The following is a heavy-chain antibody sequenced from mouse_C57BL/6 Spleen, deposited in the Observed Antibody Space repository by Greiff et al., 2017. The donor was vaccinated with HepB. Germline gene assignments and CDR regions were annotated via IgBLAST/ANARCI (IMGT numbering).Heavy chain of an antibody. CDR1: GFTFSDYG. J-gene: IGHJ2*01. D-gene: IGHD1-1*01. V-gene: IGHV5-17*01. Sequence: EVMLVESGGGLVKPGGSLKLSCAASGFTFSDYGMHWVRQAPEKGLDWVAYISSGSSTIYYADTVKGRFTISRDNAKNTLFLQMTSLRYEDTAMYYCARGATVVEYFDYWGQGTTLTVSS. CDR2: ISSGSSTI. CDR3: ARGATVVEYFDY.